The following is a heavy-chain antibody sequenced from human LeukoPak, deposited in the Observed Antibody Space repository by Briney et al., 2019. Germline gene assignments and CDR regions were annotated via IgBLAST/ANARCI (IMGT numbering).Heavy chain of an antibody. J-gene: IGHJ4*02. CDR2: IYYSGST. Sequence: SETLSLTCTVSGGSVSSGSYYWSWIRQPPGKGLEWIGYIYYSGSTNYNPSLKSRVTISVDTSKNQFSLKLSSVTVADTAVYYCASYCSSTSCQRFDYWGQGTLVTVSS. D-gene: IGHD2-2*01. CDR1: GGSVSSGSYY. V-gene: IGHV4-61*01. CDR3: ASYCSSTSCQRFDY.